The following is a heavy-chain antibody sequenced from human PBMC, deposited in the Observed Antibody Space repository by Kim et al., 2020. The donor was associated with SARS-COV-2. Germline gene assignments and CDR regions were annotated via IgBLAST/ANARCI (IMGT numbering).Heavy chain of an antibody. Sequence: GGSLRLSCAASGFTFSGSPLHWVRQASGKGLEWVGRIRSKANSYATGYAASVKGRFTISRDDSKNTAYLEMNGLKTEDTAVYYCTRIPATTLAFWDAFDIWGQGRMVTVSS. CDR2: IRSKANSYAT. V-gene: IGHV3-73*01. D-gene: IGHD1-1*01. CDR1: GFTFSGSP. J-gene: IGHJ3*02. CDR3: TRIPATTLAFWDAFDI.